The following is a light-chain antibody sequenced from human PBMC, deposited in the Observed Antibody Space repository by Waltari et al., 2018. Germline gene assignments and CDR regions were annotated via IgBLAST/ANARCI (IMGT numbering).Light chain of an antibody. CDR3: SSYGGKNNLI. J-gene: IGLJ2*01. CDR1: PSDIGDYKF. Sequence: QSALTQPPSASGSPGQSVTIPCTGTPSDIGDYKFVSWFQQPPGKAPKLVLYDVSERPSGVPDRFSGSKSGSTATLTVSGLQAEDEADYYCSSYGGKNNLIFGGGTTLTVL. CDR2: DVS. V-gene: IGLV2-8*01.